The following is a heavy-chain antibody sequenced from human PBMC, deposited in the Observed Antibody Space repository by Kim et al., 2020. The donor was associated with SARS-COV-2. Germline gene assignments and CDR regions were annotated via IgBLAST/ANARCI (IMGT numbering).Heavy chain of an antibody. CDR3: AKHNGNYFYDMDV. V-gene: IGHV3-23*01. Sequence: SADPVQGRFTVSRDNSWHTLYLQMSSLRVDDTAVYYCAKHNGNYFYDMDVWGQGATVTVSS. D-gene: IGHD1-26*01. J-gene: IGHJ6*02.